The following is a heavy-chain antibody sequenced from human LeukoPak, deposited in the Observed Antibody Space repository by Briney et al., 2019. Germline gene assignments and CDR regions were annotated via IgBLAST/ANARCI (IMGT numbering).Heavy chain of an antibody. CDR1: VFTFSSYI. CDR3: ARAGGRRDGYNSDS. CDR2: IRFTGSYI. Sequence: GGSLILSCAASVFTFSSYIMNWVRQAPGRVLEWVSSIRFTGSYIYYADSVKGRFTMSRDDAKNLLSLQMISLRVEDTAVYYCARAGGRRDGYNSDSWGQGTLVTVSS. D-gene: IGHD5-24*01. J-gene: IGHJ4*02. V-gene: IGHV3-21*01.